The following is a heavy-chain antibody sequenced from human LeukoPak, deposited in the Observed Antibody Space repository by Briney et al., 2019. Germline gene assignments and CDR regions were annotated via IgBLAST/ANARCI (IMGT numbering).Heavy chain of an antibody. CDR1: GYSLTTYW. D-gene: IGHD3-3*01. J-gene: IGHJ6*03. CDR2: IYPGDSDT. V-gene: IGHV5-51*01. Sequence: GESLKIPCKGSGYSLTTYWIGLVPQISRKGPEWMGIIYPGDSDTRYSPSFQGQVSISADKSISTAYRQWSSLKASDTAMYYCARSGVVTFYHYMDVWGTGTTVTVSS. CDR3: ARSGVVTFYHYMDV.